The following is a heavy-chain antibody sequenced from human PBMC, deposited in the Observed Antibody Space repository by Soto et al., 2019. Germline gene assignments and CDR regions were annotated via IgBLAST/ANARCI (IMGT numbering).Heavy chain of an antibody. D-gene: IGHD3-16*01. CDR3: ARDSLGSGKYYFGMDV. CDR1: GYTFTGYY. Sequence: ASVKVSCKASGYTFTGYYMHWVRQAPGQGLEWMGWINPNSGGTNYAQKFQGWVTMTRDTSISTAYMELSRLRSDDTAVYYCARDSLGSGKYYFGMDVWGQGSTVPVAS. CDR2: INPNSGGT. V-gene: IGHV1-2*04. J-gene: IGHJ6*02.